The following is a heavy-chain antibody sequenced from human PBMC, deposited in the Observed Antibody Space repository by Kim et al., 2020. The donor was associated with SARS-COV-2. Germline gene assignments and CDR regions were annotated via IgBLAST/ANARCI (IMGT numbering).Heavy chain of an antibody. V-gene: IGHV3-74*01. CDR3: ARAGDIVATDPEFDN. CDR2: INSDGSTA. D-gene: IGHD5-12*01. CDR1: GFTFSSYW. Sequence: GGSLRLSCAASGFTFSSYWMHWVRQAPGKGLVWVSRINSDGSTASYADSVKGRFIISRDNAKNTLYLQMNSLRAEDTAVYYCARAGDIVATDPEFDNWGQGTQVTVSS. J-gene: IGHJ4*02.